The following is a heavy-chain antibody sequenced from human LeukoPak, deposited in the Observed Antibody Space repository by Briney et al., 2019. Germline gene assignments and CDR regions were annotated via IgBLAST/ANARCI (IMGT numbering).Heavy chain of an antibody. Sequence: PSETLSLTCTVSGGSISSYYWSWIRQPPGKGLEWIGSIYYSGSTYYNPSLKSRVTISVDTSKNQFSLKLSSVTAADTAVYYCARQRPAKYYYGSGSFDYWGQGTLVTVSS. CDR2: IYYSGST. D-gene: IGHD3-10*01. J-gene: IGHJ4*02. V-gene: IGHV4-39*01. CDR1: GGSISSYY. CDR3: ARQRPAKYYYGSGSFDY.